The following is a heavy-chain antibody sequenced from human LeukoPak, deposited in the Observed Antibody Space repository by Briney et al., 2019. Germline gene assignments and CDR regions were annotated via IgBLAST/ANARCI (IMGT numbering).Heavy chain of an antibody. J-gene: IGHJ4*02. CDR3: ARLAAVGTYY. Sequence: SETLLLTCTVSGGFISGSSYYWGWIRQPPGKGLEWIGSIYYSGSTYYNPSLKSRVTISVDTSKNQFSLNLSSVTAADTAVYYCARLAAVGTYYWGQGTLVTVSS. CDR1: GGFISGSSYY. V-gene: IGHV4-39*01. D-gene: IGHD6-13*01. CDR2: IYYSGST.